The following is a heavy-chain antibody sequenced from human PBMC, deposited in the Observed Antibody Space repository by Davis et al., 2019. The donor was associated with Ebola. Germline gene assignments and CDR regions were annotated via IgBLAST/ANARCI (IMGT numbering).Heavy chain of an antibody. CDR2: AITYFTSA. Sequence: AASVKVSCKTSGGTFSRHTINWVRQAPGQGLEWMGGAITYFTSAHYAQKFQGRVTITADEYTSTGDMELSSLRYEDTAVYYCARAQFPTTSDHWGQGTLVTVSS. D-gene: IGHD1-1*01. V-gene: IGHV1-69*13. CDR1: GGTFSRHT. CDR3: ARAQFPTTSDH. J-gene: IGHJ4*02.